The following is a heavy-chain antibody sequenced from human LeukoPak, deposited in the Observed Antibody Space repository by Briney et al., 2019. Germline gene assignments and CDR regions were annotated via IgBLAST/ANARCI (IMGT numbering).Heavy chain of an antibody. V-gene: IGHV3-30-3*01. CDR1: GFTFSSYA. J-gene: IGHJ4*02. Sequence: PGRSLRLSCAASGFTFSSYAMHWVRQAPGKGLEWVAVISYDGSNKYYADSVKGRFTISRDNSKNTLYLQMNSLRAEDTAVHYCARVRRKWELPEVYDYWGQGTLVTVSS. D-gene: IGHD1-26*01. CDR3: ARVRRKWELPEVYDY. CDR2: ISYDGSNK.